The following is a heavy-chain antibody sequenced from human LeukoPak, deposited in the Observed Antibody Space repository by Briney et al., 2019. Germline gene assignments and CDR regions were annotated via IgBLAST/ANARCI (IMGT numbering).Heavy chain of an antibody. CDR2: ISDDGINY. D-gene: IGHD3-10*01. CDR3: ARGYASDSYYNGPGY. J-gene: IGHJ4*02. Sequence: PGRSLRLSCAASGFTFSSYAMHWVRQAPGEGLEWVAVISDDGINYSYADSVKGRFTISRDNSKNTVYLQMNSLRPEDTGVYYCARGYASDSYYNGPGYWGQRTLVTVSS. CDR1: GFTFSSYA. V-gene: IGHV3-30-3*01.